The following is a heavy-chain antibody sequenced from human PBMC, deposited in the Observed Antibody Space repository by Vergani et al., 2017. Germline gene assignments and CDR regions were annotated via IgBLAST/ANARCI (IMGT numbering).Heavy chain of an antibody. CDR3: ARMGGYDEGDAFRIGYFDS. J-gene: IGHJ4*02. V-gene: IGHV4-31*03. Sequence: QVQLQESGPGLVKPPQTLSLTCSVSGDSISSGVYYWNWIRQHPGKGLEWIGYIYSTGSTHHNPSLRRRINMSVDTSKNQFSLKLNSVTAADTAMYYCARMGGYDEGDAFRIGYFDSRGPGILVTVSS. CDR1: GDSISSGVYY. D-gene: IGHD3-22*01. CDR2: IYSTGST.